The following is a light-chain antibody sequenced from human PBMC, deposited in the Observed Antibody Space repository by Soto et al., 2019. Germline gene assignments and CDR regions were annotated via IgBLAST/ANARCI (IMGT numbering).Light chain of an antibody. CDR1: QSVSSK. Sequence: VMPSPSATLSVSPEERATLSCRASQSVSSKLVWYQQKPGQAPRLLIYGASTRATGIPARFSGSGSGTEFTLAISSLQPEDSATYYCQPSDSTPTFAQGAKLDI. CDR2: GAS. J-gene: IGKJ1*01. CDR3: QPSDSTPT. V-gene: IGKV3-15*01.